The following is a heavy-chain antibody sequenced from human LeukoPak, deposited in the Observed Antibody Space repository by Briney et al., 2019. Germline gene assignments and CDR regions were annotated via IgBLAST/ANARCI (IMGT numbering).Heavy chain of an antibody. CDR3: ARADTAYGDYDY. J-gene: IGHJ4*02. V-gene: IGHV4-34*01. Sequence: PSETLSLTCAVYGGSFSGYYWSWIRQPPGKGLEWIGEINHSGSTNYNPSLKSRVTISVDTSKNQFSLKLSSVTAADTAVYYCARADTAYGDYDYWGQRTLVAVSS. D-gene: IGHD4-17*01. CDR2: INHSGST. CDR1: GGSFSGYY.